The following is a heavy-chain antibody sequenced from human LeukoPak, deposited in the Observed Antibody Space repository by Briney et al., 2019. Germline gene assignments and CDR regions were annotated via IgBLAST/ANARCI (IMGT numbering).Heavy chain of an antibody. CDR3: ARGRYTFDY. J-gene: IGHJ4*02. Sequence: SETLSLTCTVSGGSISSHYWSWIRQPPGKGLEYIGYIYYSGSTNHNPSLKSRVTISVDTSKNQFSLKLSSVTAADTAVYYCARGRYTFDYWGQGTLVTVSS. CDR1: GGSISSHY. CDR2: IYYSGST. V-gene: IGHV4-59*11. D-gene: IGHD1-1*01.